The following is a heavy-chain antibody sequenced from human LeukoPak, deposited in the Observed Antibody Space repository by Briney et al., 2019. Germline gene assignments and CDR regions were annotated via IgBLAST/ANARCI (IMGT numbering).Heavy chain of an antibody. CDR1: GDSISNHY. V-gene: IGHV4-4*07. Sequence: SETLSLTCTVSGDSISNHYWNWIRQPAGKGLEWIGRIYSSGNTNYKSSLESRVTMSIDTSKNQVSLKLISVTAADTAVYYCARAFSSGWYENFQHWGQGTLVTVSS. J-gene: IGHJ1*01. CDR3: ARAFSSGWYENFQH. CDR2: IYSSGNT. D-gene: IGHD6-13*01.